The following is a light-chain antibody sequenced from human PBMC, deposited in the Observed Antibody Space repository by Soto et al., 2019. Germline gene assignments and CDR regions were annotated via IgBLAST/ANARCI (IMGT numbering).Light chain of an antibody. Sequence: DIQMTQSPSSVSAFVGDRVTITCRASQGVSSWLAWYQQKPGKAPKLLIHTASNLQSGVPSRFSGSGSGTEFTLTISSLQPEDSATYYRQQLNSFWPTFGGGINVDIK. CDR3: QQLNSFWPT. V-gene: IGKV1-12*01. J-gene: IGKJ4*01. CDR2: TAS. CDR1: QGVSSW.